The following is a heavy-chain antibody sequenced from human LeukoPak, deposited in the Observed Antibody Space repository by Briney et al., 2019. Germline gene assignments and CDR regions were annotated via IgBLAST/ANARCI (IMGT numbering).Heavy chain of an antibody. V-gene: IGHV1-3*04. CDR3: ARMDTVVADAFDI. D-gene: IGHD2-2*03. Sequence: ASVKVSCKASGYTFTNYTLHWVRQAPGQGLEWMGWINTDNGHTRDSQKFQGRVTITRDTSASTAYMELSSLRSEDTAVYYCARMDTVVADAFDIWGQGTMVTVSS. J-gene: IGHJ3*02. CDR2: INTDNGHT. CDR1: GYTFTNYT.